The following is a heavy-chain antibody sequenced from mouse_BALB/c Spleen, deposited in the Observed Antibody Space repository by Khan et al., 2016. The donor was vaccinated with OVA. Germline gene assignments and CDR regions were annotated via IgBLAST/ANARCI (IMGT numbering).Heavy chain of an antibody. CDR3: TRMGGLGYLGV. D-gene: IGHD3-3*01. Sequence: LQQPGPELVRPGASVKLSCKASGYTFTSYWMHWVKQRHGQGLEWIGNIYPGSDSTDYDEKFKSKGTLTVDTSSSKAYMNLSSLTSEDSADSCCTRMGGLGYLGVWGAGTTVTVSS. CDR1: GYTFTSYW. V-gene: IGHV1S22*01. J-gene: IGHJ1*01. CDR2: IYPGSDST.